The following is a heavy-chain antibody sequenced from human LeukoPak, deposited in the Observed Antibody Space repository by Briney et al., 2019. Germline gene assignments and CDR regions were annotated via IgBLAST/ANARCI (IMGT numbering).Heavy chain of an antibody. V-gene: IGHV4-59*01. D-gene: IGHD6-6*01. Sequence: PSETLSLTCAVYGGSFSGYYWSWIRQPPGKGLEWIAYIHYTGDTSYNPSLTSRASISVDTSKNQLSLKLTSVTAADTAVYYCARDGARLTGTYGMDVWGQGTTVTVSS. CDR3: ARDGARLTGTYGMDV. CDR2: IHYTGDT. J-gene: IGHJ6*02. CDR1: GGSFSGYY.